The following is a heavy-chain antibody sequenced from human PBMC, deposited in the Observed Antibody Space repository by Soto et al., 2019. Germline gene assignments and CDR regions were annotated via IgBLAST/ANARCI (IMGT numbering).Heavy chain of an antibody. Sequence: SETLSLTCTVSGGSISSYYWSWIRQPPGKGLEWIGYIYYSGSTNYNPSLKSRVTISVDTSKNQFSLKLSSVTAADTAVYYCARTNYYDSSGYFYDYWGQGTLVTVSS. V-gene: IGHV4-59*01. J-gene: IGHJ4*02. D-gene: IGHD3-22*01. CDR3: ARTNYYDSSGYFYDY. CDR2: IYYSGST. CDR1: GGSISSYY.